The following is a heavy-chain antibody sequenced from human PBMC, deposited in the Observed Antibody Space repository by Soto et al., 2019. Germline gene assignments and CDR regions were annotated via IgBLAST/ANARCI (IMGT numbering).Heavy chain of an antibody. CDR3: ARGRSIVSPGN. Sequence: QVQLVQSGAEVKKPGASVKVSCKASGYTFTGYQMHWVRQAPGQGLEWMGWFNPNSGGTNYAQKFRGRVTMTGDTSISTAYMELNRLTSDDTAVYYCARGRSIVSPGNWGQGTLVSVSS. CDR2: FNPNSGGT. CDR1: GYTFTGYQ. V-gene: IGHV1-2*02. D-gene: IGHD2-21*01. J-gene: IGHJ4*02.